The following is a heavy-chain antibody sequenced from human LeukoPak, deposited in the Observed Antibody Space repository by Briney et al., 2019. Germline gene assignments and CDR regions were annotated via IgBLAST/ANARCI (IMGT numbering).Heavy chain of an antibody. Sequence: SETLSLTCAVSGYSLSSGYYWGWIRQPPGKGLEWIGSIYHSGSTYYNPSLTSRVTISVDTSKNQVSLKLSSVTGADAAVYYCARVGDYYGVFDIWGQGTMVTVSS. V-gene: IGHV4-38-2*01. D-gene: IGHD2-21*02. CDR2: IYHSGST. J-gene: IGHJ3*02. CDR1: GYSLSSGYY. CDR3: ARVGDYYGVFDI.